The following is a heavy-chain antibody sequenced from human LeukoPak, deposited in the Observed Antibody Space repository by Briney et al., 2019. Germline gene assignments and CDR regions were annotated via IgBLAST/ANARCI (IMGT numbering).Heavy chain of an antibody. CDR1: GFTFRNYA. CDR2: IKPDGSEK. J-gene: IGHJ4*02. D-gene: IGHD6-13*01. Sequence: GGSRRLSCAAPGFTFRNYAMTWVRQAPGKVLEWVANIKPDGSEKNYVDSVKGRFTISRDNAKHSLFLQMNCLGAEDTAVYYCARDRLAAGLLDNWGQGTLVTVSS. V-gene: IGHV3-7*01. CDR3: ARDRLAAGLLDN.